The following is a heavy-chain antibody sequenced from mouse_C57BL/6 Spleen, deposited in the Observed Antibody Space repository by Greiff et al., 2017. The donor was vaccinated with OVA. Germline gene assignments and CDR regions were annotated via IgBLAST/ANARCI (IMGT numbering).Heavy chain of an antibody. J-gene: IGHJ3*01. D-gene: IGHD2-2*01. V-gene: IGHV1-55*01. Sequence: QVQLKQPGAELVKPGASVKMSCKASGYTFTSYWITWVKQRPGQGLEWSGDIYPGSGSTNYNEKFKSKATLTVDTSSSTAYMQLSSLTSEDSAVYYCARGLTRAWFAYWGQGTLVTVSA. CDR2: IYPGSGST. CDR3: ARGLTRAWFAY. CDR1: GYTFTSYW.